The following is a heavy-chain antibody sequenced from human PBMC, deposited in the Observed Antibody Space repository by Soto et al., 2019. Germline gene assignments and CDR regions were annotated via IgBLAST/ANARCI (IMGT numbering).Heavy chain of an antibody. Sequence: SVKVSCKASGVIFSSYAISWVRQAPGQGLEWMGGIIPIFGTANYAQKFQGRVTITADESTSTAYMELSSLRSEDTAVYYCARARIRKRDRYDFDYWGQGTLVTVSS. CDR1: GVIFSSYA. CDR3: ARARIRKRDRYDFDY. D-gene: IGHD3-16*01. J-gene: IGHJ4*02. V-gene: IGHV1-69*13. CDR2: IIPIFGTA.